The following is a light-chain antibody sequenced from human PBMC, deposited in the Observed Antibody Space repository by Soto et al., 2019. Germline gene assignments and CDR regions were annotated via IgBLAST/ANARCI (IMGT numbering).Light chain of an antibody. J-gene: IGKJ2*01. CDR3: QQYNSYPFT. CDR1: QSISSW. CDR2: KAS. V-gene: IGKV1-5*03. Sequence: DIQMTQSPSTLSASVGDRVTITCRASQSISSWLAWYQQKPGKAPKLLIYKASSLDSGVPSRFSGSGSGTEFTLTISSLQPDDFATYHCQQYNSYPFTFGQGTKLEI.